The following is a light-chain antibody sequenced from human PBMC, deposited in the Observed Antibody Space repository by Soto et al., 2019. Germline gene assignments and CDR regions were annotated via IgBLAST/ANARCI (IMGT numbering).Light chain of an antibody. CDR2: ENN. CDR3: GTWDSSLSYVV. CDR1: SSNIGNNY. Sequence: QSALTQPPSVSAAPGQKVTISCSGSSSNIGNNYVSWYQQLPGTAPKLLIYENNKRPSGIPDRFSGSKSGTSATLGITGLQTGDEADYYCGTWDSSLSYVVFGGGTKVPVL. J-gene: IGLJ2*01. V-gene: IGLV1-51*02.